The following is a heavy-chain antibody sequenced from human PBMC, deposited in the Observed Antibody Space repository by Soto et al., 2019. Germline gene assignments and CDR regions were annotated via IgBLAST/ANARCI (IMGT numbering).Heavy chain of an antibody. CDR2: INPNSGGT. V-gene: IGHV1-2*04. Sequence: GASVKVSCKASGYTFTGYYMHWVRQAPGQGLERMGWINPNSGGTNYAQKFQGWVTMTRDTSISTAYMELSRLRSDDTAVYYCARGRVTTPTGIYYYYYYMDVWGKGTTVTVSS. J-gene: IGHJ6*03. D-gene: IGHD4-17*01. CDR1: GYTFTGYY. CDR3: ARGRVTTPTGIYYYYYYMDV.